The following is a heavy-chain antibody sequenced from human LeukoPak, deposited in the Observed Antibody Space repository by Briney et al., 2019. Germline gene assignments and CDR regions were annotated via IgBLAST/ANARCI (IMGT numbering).Heavy chain of an antibody. D-gene: IGHD3-22*01. V-gene: IGHV7-4-1*02. CDR3: ARDNGITMIVVALPDAFDI. J-gene: IGHJ3*02. Sequence: ASVKVSCKASGYTFTSYAMNWVRQAPGQGLEWMGWINTNTGNPTYAQGFTGRFVFSLDTSVSTAYLQISSLKAEDTAVYYCARDNGITMIVVALPDAFDIWGQGTMVTVSS. CDR2: INTNTGNP. CDR1: GYTFTSYA.